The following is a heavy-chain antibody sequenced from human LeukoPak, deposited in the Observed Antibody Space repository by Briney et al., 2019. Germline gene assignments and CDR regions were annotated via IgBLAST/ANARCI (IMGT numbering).Heavy chain of an antibody. CDR3: ARDKGTTCIDN. CDR2: IWSDGSNK. D-gene: IGHD4-17*01. J-gene: IGHJ4*02. CDR1: GIIFSTSG. V-gene: IGHV3-33*01. Sequence: GGSLRLSCAASGIIFSTSGMHWVRQAPGKGLEWVAFIWSDGSNKYHADSVKGRFTISRDNSKDTLYLQMNSLRAEDTAVYYCARDKGTTCIDNWGQGALVTVSS.